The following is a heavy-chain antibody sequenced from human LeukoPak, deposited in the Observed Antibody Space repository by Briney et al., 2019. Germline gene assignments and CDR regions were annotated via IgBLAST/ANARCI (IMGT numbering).Heavy chain of an antibody. V-gene: IGHV1-18*01. CDR2: ISGYNGNT. D-gene: IGHD3-10*01. CDR3: ARGPILVRGVILADSVGGMDV. CDR1: GYTFTSYG. J-gene: IGHJ6*02. Sequence: EASVKVSCKGSGYTFTSYGISWVRQAPGQGLEWMGWISGYNGNTNYAQKFQGRVTMTTDTSTSTAYMELSSLRSGDTAVYYCARGPILVRGVILADSVGGMDVWGQGTTVTVSS.